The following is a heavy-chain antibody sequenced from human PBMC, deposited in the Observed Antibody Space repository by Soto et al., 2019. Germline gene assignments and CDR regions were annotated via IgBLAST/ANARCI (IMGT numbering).Heavy chain of an antibody. Sequence: QVQLVQSGAEVKHPGSSVKVSCKASGGTLSDYAVSWVRQARGQGLEWMGGIMPTLDSANYAQKFQGRLTITADESTSTANMELSSLTSGDTAIYYCAVAAVREILTEQSSGMAVWGQGTTVTVSS. J-gene: IGHJ6*02. CDR3: AVAAVREILTEQSSGMAV. D-gene: IGHD3-10*01. V-gene: IGHV1-69*01. CDR1: GGTLSDYA. CDR2: IMPTLDSA.